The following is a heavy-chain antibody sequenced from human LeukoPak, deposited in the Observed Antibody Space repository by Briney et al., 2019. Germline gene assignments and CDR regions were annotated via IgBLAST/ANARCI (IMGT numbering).Heavy chain of an antibody. CDR2: ISGSGDAI. Sequence: GGSLRLSCVASGFTFNNHNMDWVRQAPGKGLEWISYISGSGDAIYYADSVKGRFTISRDNAKNSLYLQMNSLRAEDTAVYYCARDLMGIAYRGAFYYRGQGTLVTVSS. CDR1: GFTFNNHN. CDR3: ARDLMGIAYRGAFYY. J-gene: IGHJ4*02. D-gene: IGHD6-13*01. V-gene: IGHV3-48*04.